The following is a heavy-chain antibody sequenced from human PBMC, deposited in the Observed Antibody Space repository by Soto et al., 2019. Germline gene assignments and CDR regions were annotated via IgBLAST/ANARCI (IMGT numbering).Heavy chain of an antibody. V-gene: IGHV3-7*03. CDR3: ARDSSGLGGYFDY. CDR1: GFTFSSYW. Sequence: PGGSLRLACAASGFTFSSYWMSWVRQAPGKGLEWVANIKQDGSEKYYVDSVKGRFTISRDNAKNSLYLQMNSLRAEDTAVYYCARDSSGLGGYFDYWGQGTLVTVSS. CDR2: IKQDGSEK. J-gene: IGHJ4*02. D-gene: IGHD6-19*01.